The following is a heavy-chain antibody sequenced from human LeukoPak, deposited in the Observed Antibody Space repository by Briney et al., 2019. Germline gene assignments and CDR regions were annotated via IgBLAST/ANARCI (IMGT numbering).Heavy chain of an antibody. CDR3: ARLGDIVVVPAVYFDY. D-gene: IGHD2-2*01. J-gene: IGHJ4*02. CDR1: GYSISSGYY. CDR2: IYHSGST. Sequence: SETLSLTCAVSGYSISSGYYWGWIRQPPGKGLECIGSIYHSGSTYYNPSLKSRVTISVDTSKNQFSLKLSSVTAADTAVYYCARLGDIVVVPAVYFDYWGQGTLVTVSS. V-gene: IGHV4-38-2*01.